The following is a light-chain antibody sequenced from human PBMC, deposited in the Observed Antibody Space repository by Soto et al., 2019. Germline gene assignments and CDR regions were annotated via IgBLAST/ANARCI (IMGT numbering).Light chain of an antibody. V-gene: IGLV1-44*01. Sequence: QSVLTQPPSASVTPGQRVTISCSGGTSNIGNNRVNWYQKLPGTAPKLLIYSDNERPSGVPDRFSGSKSGTSASLAISGLQSDDETDYYCSAWDDSLSGVVFGGGTQLTVL. J-gene: IGLJ2*01. CDR1: TSNIGNNR. CDR2: SDN. CDR3: SAWDDSLSGVV.